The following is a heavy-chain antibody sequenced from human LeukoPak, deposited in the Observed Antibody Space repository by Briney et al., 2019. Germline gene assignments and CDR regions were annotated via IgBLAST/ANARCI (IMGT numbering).Heavy chain of an antibody. CDR1: GFTFSNFW. CDR2: IKQDETEK. D-gene: IGHD3-10*01. Sequence: GGSLRLSCTASGFTFSNFWMGWVRQAPGKGLEWVANIKQDETEKFYLGSVKGRFTISRDNAKNSLYLQMNSLRVEDTALYYCVRVSEGITMVRGVISYWGQGTLVTVSS. J-gene: IGHJ4*02. V-gene: IGHV3-7*03. CDR3: VRVSEGITMVRGVISY.